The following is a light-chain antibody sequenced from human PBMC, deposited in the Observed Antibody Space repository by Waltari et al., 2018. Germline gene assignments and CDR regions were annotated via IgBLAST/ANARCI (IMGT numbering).Light chain of an antibody. CDR3: MQALQTPFT. V-gene: IGKV2-28*01. J-gene: IGKJ3*01. Sequence: DIVMTQSPLSLPVTPGESASISCRSSQSLLHSNGYTYLDWYLQRPGQSPQLLSYLGSSRASGVPDRFSGSGSGTDFTLKISRVEAADVGVYYCMQALQTPFTFGPGTKVDIK. CDR2: LGS. CDR1: QSLLHSNGYTY.